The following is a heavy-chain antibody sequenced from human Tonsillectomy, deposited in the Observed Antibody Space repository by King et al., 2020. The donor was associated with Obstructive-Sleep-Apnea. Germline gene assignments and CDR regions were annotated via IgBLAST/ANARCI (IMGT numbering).Heavy chain of an antibody. V-gene: IGHV5-51*01. Sequence: VQLVESGAEVKKPGESLKISCKGSGYSFTSYWIGWVRQMPGKGLEWMGIIYPGDSDTRYSPSFQGQVTISADKSISTAYLQWSSLKASDTAMYYCARPPSEEMATITDAFDIWGQGTMVTVSS. CDR3: ARPPSEEMATITDAFDI. J-gene: IGHJ3*02. CDR1: GYSFTSYW. D-gene: IGHD5-24*01. CDR2: IYPGDSDT.